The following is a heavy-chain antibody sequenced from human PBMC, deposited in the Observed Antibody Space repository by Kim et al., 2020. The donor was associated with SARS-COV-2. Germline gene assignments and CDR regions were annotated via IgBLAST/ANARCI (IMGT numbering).Heavy chain of an antibody. D-gene: IGHD5-18*01. V-gene: IGHV3-64D*06. J-gene: IGHJ4*02. Sequence: YADSERGRFTVSRDNSKNTVYLQMNTLRDEDSSVYYCVIIRGYTSGSFDYWGQGILVTVSS. CDR3: VIIRGYTSGSFDY.